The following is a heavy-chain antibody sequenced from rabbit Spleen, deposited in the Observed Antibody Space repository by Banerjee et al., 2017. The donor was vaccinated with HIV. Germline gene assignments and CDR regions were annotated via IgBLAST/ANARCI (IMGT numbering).Heavy chain of an antibody. CDR2: IVDDGSGRT. V-gene: IGHV1S40*01. D-gene: IGHD6-1*01. Sequence: QSLEESGGDLVKPGASLTLTCTASGFTLSNYWICWVRQAPGKGLEWSACIVDDGSGRTYYATWAKGRFTISKTSSTTVTLQMTSLTAADTATYFCARSYAGYAVDGVATFDLWGQGTLVTVS. CDR3: ARSYAGYAVDGVATFDL. CDR1: GFTLSNYW. J-gene: IGHJ4*01.